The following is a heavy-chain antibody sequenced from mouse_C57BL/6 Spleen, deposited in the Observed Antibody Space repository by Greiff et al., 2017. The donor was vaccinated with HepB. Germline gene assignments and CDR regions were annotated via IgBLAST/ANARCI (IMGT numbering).Heavy chain of an antibody. CDR1: GYTFTSYW. CDR2: IDPSDSYT. CDR3: ARGEGCYFHLDV. Sequence: QVQLQQPGAELVKPGASVKLSCKASGYTFTSYWMQWVKQRPGQGLEWIGEIDPSDSYTNYNQKFKGKATLTVDTSSSTAYMQLSSLTSEDSAVYYCARGEGCYFHLDVWGTGTTVTVSS. V-gene: IGHV1-50*01. D-gene: IGHD2-12*01. J-gene: IGHJ1*03.